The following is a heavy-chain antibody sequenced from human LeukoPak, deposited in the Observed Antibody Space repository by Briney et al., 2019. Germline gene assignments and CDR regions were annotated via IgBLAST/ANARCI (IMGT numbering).Heavy chain of an antibody. J-gene: IGHJ4*02. D-gene: IGHD3-10*01. Sequence: ASVKVSCKASGGTFSSYAISWVRQAPGQGLEWMGRIIPILGIANYAQKFQGRVTITTDESTSTAYMELSSLRSEDTAVYYCARAGWDYYGSGSYYNFDYWGQGTLVTVSS. CDR1: GGTFSSYA. V-gene: IGHV1-69*04. CDR2: IIPILGIA. CDR3: ARAGWDYYGSGSYYNFDY.